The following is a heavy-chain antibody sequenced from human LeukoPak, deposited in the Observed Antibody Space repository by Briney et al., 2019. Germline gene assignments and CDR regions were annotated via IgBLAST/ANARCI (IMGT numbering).Heavy chain of an antibody. J-gene: IGHJ6*03. D-gene: IGHD6-13*01. Sequence: GGSLRLSCAAPGFTFSSYTMNWVRQAPGKGLEWVSSISSSSSYIYYADSVKGRFTISRDNAKNSLYLQMDSLRAEDTAVYYCARDPRSSSWRDYYYYMDVWGKGTTVTVSS. CDR1: GFTFSSYT. CDR2: ISSSSSYI. V-gene: IGHV3-21*01. CDR3: ARDPRSSSWRDYYYYMDV.